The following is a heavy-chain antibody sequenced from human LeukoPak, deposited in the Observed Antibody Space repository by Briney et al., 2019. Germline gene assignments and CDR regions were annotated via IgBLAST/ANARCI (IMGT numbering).Heavy chain of an antibody. CDR2: TSGSGEST. CDR3: AKGTLFGVVTYFDS. V-gene: IGHV3-23*01. CDR1: GFTFYKYA. D-gene: IGHD3-3*01. Sequence: PGGSLRLSCAASGFTFYKYAMSWVRQAPGKGLEWISATSGSGESTYYADSVRGRFTISRDTSKNTLYLQMNSLRTEDTAVYYCAKGTLFGVVTYFDSWGQGTLVTVSP. J-gene: IGHJ4*02.